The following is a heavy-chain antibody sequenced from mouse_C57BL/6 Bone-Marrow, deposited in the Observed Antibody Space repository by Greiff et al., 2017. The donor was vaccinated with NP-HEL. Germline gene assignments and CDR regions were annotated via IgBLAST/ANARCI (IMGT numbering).Heavy chain of an antibody. J-gene: IGHJ2*01. CDR2: IHPNSGST. Sequence: QVQLQQSGAELVKPGASVELSCKASGYTFTSYWMHWVKQRPGQGLEWIGMIHPNSGSTNYNEKFKSKATLTVDKSSSTAYMQLSSLTSEDSAVYYCARWEPYYFDYWGQGTTLTVSS. CDR3: ARWEPYYFDY. CDR1: GYTFTSYW. V-gene: IGHV1-64*01. D-gene: IGHD4-1*01.